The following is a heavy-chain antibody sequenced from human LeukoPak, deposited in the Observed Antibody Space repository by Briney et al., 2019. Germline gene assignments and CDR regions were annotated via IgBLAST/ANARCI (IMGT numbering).Heavy chain of an antibody. CDR1: GYTFTGYY. V-gene: IGHV1-2*02. D-gene: IGHD3-10*01. J-gene: IGHJ5*02. CDR3: ARDGRLWFGGNWFDP. CDR2: INPNSGGT. Sequence: GASVKVSCKASGYTFTGYYMHWVRQAPGQGLEWMGWINPNSGGTNYAQKFQGRVTMTRDTSISTAYMELSRLRSDDTAVYYCARDGRLWFGGNWFDPWGQGTLVTVSS.